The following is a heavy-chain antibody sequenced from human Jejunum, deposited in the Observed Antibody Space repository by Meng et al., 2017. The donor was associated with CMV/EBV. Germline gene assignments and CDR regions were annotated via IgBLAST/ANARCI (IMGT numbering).Heavy chain of an antibody. V-gene: IGHV3-74*01. CDR3: ARGGLWYYDSSGYYGS. CDR1: FTFSSYW. J-gene: IGHJ5*02. D-gene: IGHD3-22*01. Sequence: FTFSSYWMHWVRQAPGKGLVWVARINSDGSSTSYADSVKGRFTIARDNAKNSLYLQMNSLRAEDTAVYYCARGGLWYYDSSGYYGSWGQGTLVTVSS. CDR2: INSDGSST.